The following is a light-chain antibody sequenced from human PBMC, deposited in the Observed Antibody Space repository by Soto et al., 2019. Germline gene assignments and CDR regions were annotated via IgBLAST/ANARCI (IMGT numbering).Light chain of an antibody. J-gene: IGLJ1*01. CDR3: SSYAGSNNLYV. Sequence: QSVLTQPPSASGSPGQSVTISCTGTSSDVGDYNYVSWYQQHPGRAPKLMIYEVSKRPSGVPDRFSGSKSGNTASLTVSGLQAEDEADYYCSSYAGSNNLYVFGTGTQLTVL. CDR2: EVS. V-gene: IGLV2-8*01. CDR1: SSDVGDYNY.